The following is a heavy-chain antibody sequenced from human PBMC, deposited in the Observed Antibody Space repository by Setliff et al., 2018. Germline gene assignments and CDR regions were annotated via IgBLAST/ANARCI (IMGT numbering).Heavy chain of an antibody. V-gene: IGHV1-3*01. CDR1: GYTFTSYA. J-gene: IGHJ6*03. D-gene: IGHD5-12*01. CDR3: ARALDEMATIYRPYYYYYYMDV. Sequence: ASVKVSCKASGYTFTSYAMHWVRQAPGQRLEWMGWLNAGNGNTKYLEKFQGRVTFTRDTSASTAYMEVSSLRSEDTAVYYCARALDEMATIYRPYYYYYYMDVWGKGTTVTVSS. CDR2: LNAGNGNT.